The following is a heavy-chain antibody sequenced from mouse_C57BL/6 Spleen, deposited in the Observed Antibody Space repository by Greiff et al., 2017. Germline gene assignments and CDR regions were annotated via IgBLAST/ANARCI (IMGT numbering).Heavy chain of an antibody. J-gene: IGHJ4*01. D-gene: IGHD4-1*01. CDR3: ARNARTGYAMDY. CDR2: IYPGDGDT. V-gene: IGHV1-82*01. Sequence: QVQLKESGPELVKPGASVKISCKASGYAFSSSWMNWVKQRPGKGLEWIGRIYPGDGDTNYNGKFKGQATLTADKSSSTAYMQLSSLTSEDSAVYFCARNARTGYAMDYWGQGTSVTVSS. CDR1: GYAFSSSW.